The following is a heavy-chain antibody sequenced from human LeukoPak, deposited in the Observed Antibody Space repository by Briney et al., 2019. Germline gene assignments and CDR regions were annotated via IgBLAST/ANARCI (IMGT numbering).Heavy chain of an antibody. CDR3: AKPLSIFGVVTPFDY. J-gene: IGHJ4*02. V-gene: IGHV3-30*02. CDR1: GFTFSSYD. D-gene: IGHD3-3*01. CDR2: IRYDGSNK. Sequence: GGSLRLSCAASGFTFSSYDIHWVRQAPGKGLEWVAFIRYDGSNKYYADSVKGRFTISRDNSKNTLYLQMNSLRAEDTAVYYCAKPLSIFGVVTPFDYWGQGTLVTVSS.